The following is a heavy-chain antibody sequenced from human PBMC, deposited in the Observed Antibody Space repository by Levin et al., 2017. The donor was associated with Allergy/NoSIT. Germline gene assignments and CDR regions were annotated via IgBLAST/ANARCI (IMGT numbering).Heavy chain of an antibody. CDR3: AKDGPEDDFWSGYYTDFDY. J-gene: IGHJ4*02. CDR2: ISGSGGST. V-gene: IGHV3-23*01. Sequence: PGGSLRLSCAASGFTFSSYAMSWVRQAPGKGLEWVSAISGSGGSTYYADSVKGRFTISRDNSKNTLYLQMNSLRAEDTAVYYCAKDGPEDDFWSGYYTDFDYWGQGTLVTVSS. D-gene: IGHD3-3*01. CDR1: GFTFSSYA.